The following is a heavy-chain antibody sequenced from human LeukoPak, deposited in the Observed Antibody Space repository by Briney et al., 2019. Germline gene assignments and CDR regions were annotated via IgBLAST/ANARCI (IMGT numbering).Heavy chain of an antibody. J-gene: IGHJ5*02. CDR1: GYSISSGYY. CDR3: ARHTKRVGNRFDP. Sequence: PSETLSLTCAVSGYSISSGYYWGWIRQPPGKGLEWIGSIYHSGSTYYNPSLKSRVTISVDTSKKQFSLKLSSVTAADPAAYYCARHTKRVGNRFDPWGQGTLVTVSS. CDR2: IYHSGST. V-gene: IGHV4-38-2*01. D-gene: IGHD1-26*01.